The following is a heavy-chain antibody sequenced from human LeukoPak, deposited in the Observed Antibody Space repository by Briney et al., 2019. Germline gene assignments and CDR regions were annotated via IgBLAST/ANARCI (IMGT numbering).Heavy chain of an antibody. V-gene: IGHV4-30-4*01. CDR1: GASITAYY. CDR2: IYYSGST. CDR3: ARPRSGRAFDI. Sequence: SETLSLTCTVSGASITAYYWSWIRQPPGKGLEWIGYIYYSGSTYYNPSLKSRVTISVETSKNQFSLKLSSVTAADTAVYYCARPRSGRAFDIWGQGTTVAVSS. J-gene: IGHJ3*02. D-gene: IGHD3-3*01.